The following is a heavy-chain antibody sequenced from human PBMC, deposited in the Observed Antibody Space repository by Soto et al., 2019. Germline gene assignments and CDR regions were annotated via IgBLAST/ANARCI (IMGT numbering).Heavy chain of an antibody. CDR1: GSTFTRYG. V-gene: IGHV3-33*01. D-gene: IGHD3-3*01. CDR3: ARDRRFLEWLDY. CDR2: IWYDGSNK. J-gene: IGHJ4*02. Sequence: ESGGGVVQPGRSLTLSCVASGSTFTRYGIHWVRQAPGKGLEWVAVIWYDGSNKYYGDSVKGRFSISRDNSKNTVYLQMNSLRAEDTAVYYCARDRRFLEWLDYWGQGTLVSVSS.